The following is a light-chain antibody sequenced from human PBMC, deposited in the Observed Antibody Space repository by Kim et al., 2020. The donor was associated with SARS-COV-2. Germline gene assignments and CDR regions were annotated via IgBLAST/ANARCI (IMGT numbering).Light chain of an antibody. CDR2: GVS. J-gene: IGKJ1*01. CDR3: QVYGDSGT. CDR1: QSLPRTY. V-gene: IGKV3-20*01. Sequence: LSPGERATLSCRASQSLPRTYLAWYQQKPGLAPRLLMYGVSTRATGIPDRFSGSGSGSDFTLTISKLEPEDFAVYYCQVYGDSGTFAQGTKVDIK.